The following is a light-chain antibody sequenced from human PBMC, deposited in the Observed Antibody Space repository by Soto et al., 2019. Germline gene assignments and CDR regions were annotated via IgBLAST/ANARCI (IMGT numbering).Light chain of an antibody. CDR1: SSNIGAGYD. J-gene: IGLJ1*01. Sequence: QSVLTQPPSVSGAPGQRVTISCTGSSSNIGAGYDVHWYQQRPGTAPKLLISGNSNRPSGVPDRFSGSTSGTSASLAITGLQAEDEGDYYCQSYDSTLSARYVFGTGTKLPS. CDR2: GNS. V-gene: IGLV1-40*01. CDR3: QSYDSTLSARYV.